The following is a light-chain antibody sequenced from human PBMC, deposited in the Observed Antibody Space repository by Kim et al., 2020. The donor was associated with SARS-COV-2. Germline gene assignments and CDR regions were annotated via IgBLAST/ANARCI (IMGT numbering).Light chain of an antibody. Sequence: GQSINISCTGTSSDFDDYKYVSWYQHHPGKAPKLIIFDVNKRPSGASLRFSGSQSGNTASLTISGLQGEDEADYHCTSYTTNNKWVFGGGTKVTVL. V-gene: IGLV2-14*03. CDR1: SSDFDDYKY. J-gene: IGLJ3*02. CDR2: DVN. CDR3: TSYTTNNKWV.